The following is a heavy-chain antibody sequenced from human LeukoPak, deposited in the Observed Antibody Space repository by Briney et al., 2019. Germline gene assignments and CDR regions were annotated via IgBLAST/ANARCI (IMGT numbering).Heavy chain of an antibody. CDR2: ISAYNGNT. Sequence: ASVKVSCKASGYTFTSYGISWVRQAPGQGLEWMGWISAYNGNTNYAQKLQGRVTMTTDTSTSTAYMELRSLRSDDTAVYYCARYSIAAAGTWVIDCWGQGTLVTVSS. CDR1: GYTFTSYG. D-gene: IGHD6-13*01. J-gene: IGHJ4*02. CDR3: ARYSIAAAGTWVIDC. V-gene: IGHV1-18*01.